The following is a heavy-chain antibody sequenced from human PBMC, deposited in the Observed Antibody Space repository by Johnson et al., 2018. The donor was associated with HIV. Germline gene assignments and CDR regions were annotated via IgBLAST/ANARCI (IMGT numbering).Heavy chain of an antibody. V-gene: IGHV3-30*02. J-gene: IGHJ3*02. CDR2: IRYDGSNK. CDR3: AKDQHIVVVTADDAFDI. Sequence: QEQLVESGGGVVQPGGSLRLSCAASGFTFSSYGMHWVRQAPGKGLEWVAFIRYDGSNKYYADSVKGRFTISRDNSKNTLYLQMNSLRAEDTAVYYCAKDQHIVVVTADDAFDIWGQGTMVTVSS. D-gene: IGHD2-21*02. CDR1: GFTFSSYG.